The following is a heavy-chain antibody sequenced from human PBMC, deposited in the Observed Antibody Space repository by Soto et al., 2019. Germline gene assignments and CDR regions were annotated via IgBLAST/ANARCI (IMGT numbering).Heavy chain of an antibody. D-gene: IGHD5-12*01. CDR1: GYSFTSYY. V-gene: IGHV1-46*01. CDR2: INPSGGST. Sequence: ASVKVSCKASGYSFTSYYMHWVRQAPGQGLEWMGIINPSGGSTSYAQKFQGRVTMTRDTSTSTVNMELSSLRSEDTAVYYCARWLPGGAGRFDIWGQGTMVT. J-gene: IGHJ3*02. CDR3: ARWLPGGAGRFDI.